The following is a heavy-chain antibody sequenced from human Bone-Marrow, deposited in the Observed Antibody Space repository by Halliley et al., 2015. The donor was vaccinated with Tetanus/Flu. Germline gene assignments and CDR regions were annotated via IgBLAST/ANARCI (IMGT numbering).Heavy chain of an antibody. J-gene: IGHJ4*02. D-gene: IGHD3-3*01. CDR3: AGPSDFFLSPAFDN. V-gene: IGHV1-46*01. Sequence: QLVQSGAEVKKPGASVKLSCKASGDNFTSHYFHWVRQAPGQGLEWMGVINPDGVNTNYAQRFQGRLTMTRDTSTTTVYMDLSSLRYDDTAIYYCAGPSDFFLSPAFDNWGQGALVTVAS. CDR2: INPDGVNT. CDR1: GDNFTSHY.